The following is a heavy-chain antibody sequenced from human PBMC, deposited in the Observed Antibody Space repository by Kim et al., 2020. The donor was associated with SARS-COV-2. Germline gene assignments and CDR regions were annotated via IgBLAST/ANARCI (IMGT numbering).Heavy chain of an antibody. J-gene: IGHJ4*02. CDR2: A. CDR3: AREHGSSSSDY. D-gene: IGHD6-6*01. V-gene: IGHV1-69*04. Sequence: ANYAQKFQGRVTITADKSTSTAYMELSSLRSEDTAVYYCAREHGSSSSDYWGQGTLVTVSS.